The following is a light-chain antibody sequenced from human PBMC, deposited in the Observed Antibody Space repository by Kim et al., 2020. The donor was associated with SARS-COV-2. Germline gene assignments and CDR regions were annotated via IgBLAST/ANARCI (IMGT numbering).Light chain of an antibody. CDR3: QHYIRFPYT. CDR2: QAS. Sequence: SASVGDRVTTPCRASQIVDTYLAWYQQKPGKAPNLLIYQASNLQIGVPSRFSGSGSGAEFTLTISSLQPDDFATYYCQHYIRFPYTFGQGTKLEIK. J-gene: IGKJ2*01. V-gene: IGKV1-5*03. CDR1: QIVDTY.